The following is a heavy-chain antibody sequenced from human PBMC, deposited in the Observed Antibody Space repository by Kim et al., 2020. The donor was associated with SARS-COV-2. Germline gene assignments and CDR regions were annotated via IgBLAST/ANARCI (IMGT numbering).Heavy chain of an antibody. CDR1: GGSFSGYY. V-gene: IGHV4-34*01. J-gene: IGHJ4*02. D-gene: IGHD4-17*01. CDR2: INHSGST. Sequence: SETLSLTCAVYGGSFSGYYWSWIRQPPGKGLEWIGEINHSGSTNYNPSLKSRVTISVDTSKNQFSLKLSSVTAADTAVYYCARGDYGADFDYWGQGTLVTVSS. CDR3: ARGDYGADFDY.